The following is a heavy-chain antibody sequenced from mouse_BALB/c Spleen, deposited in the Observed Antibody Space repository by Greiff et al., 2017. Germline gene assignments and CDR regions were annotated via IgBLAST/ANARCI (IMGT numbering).Heavy chain of an antibody. CDR1: GFNIKDCY. Sequence: VQLQQSGAELVRPGALVKLSCKASGFNIKDCYMHWVKQRPEQGLEWIGWIDPENGNTIYDPKFQGKASITADTSSNTAYLQLSSLTSEDTAVYYCARAYVYAMDYWGQGTSVTVSS. D-gene: IGHD1-1*01. V-gene: IGHV14-1*02. CDR2: IDPENGNT. J-gene: IGHJ4*01. CDR3: ARAYVYAMDY.